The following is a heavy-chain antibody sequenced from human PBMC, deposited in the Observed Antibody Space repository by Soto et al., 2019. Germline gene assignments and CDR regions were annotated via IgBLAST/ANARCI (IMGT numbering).Heavy chain of an antibody. Sequence: EVQLVESGGGLIQPGGSLRLSCAASGVTVNTNYMSWVRQSPGKGLVWVSLSESGGSIYYADSVKGRFTISRDNFKNTLSLQMNSLRVEDTAVYYCASTTVWKNAFEIWGQGTLVSVSS. CDR2: SESGGSI. J-gene: IGHJ3*02. CDR1: GVTVNTNY. CDR3: ASTTVWKNAFEI. D-gene: IGHD3-16*01. V-gene: IGHV3-53*01.